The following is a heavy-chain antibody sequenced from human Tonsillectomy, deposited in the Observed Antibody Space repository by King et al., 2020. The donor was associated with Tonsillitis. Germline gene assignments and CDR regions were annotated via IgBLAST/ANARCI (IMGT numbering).Heavy chain of an antibody. V-gene: IGHV4-4*02. D-gene: IGHD2-2*01. CDR2: IYHTGST. CDR3: ARVRYHGAMKAFEM. J-gene: IGHJ3*02. CDR1: GDSISSTFW. Sequence: QLQESGPGLLKPSGTLSLTCAVSGDSISSTFWWNWVRQPPGKGLEWIGEIYHTGSTNYNPSLKSRVAISVDKSNNQFSLKMNSVIAADTAVYHCARVRYHGAMKAFEMWGRGTLVIVSS.